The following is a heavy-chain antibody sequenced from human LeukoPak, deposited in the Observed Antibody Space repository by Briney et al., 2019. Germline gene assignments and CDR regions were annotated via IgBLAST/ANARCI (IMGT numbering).Heavy chain of an antibody. CDR1: GFTFRSYS. D-gene: IGHD2-21*02. CDR2: ISKSGSPT. J-gene: IGHJ4*02. V-gene: IGHV3-48*01. CDR3: ARAYLAYCGGDCDPYYFDS. Sequence: GGSLRLSWGVSGFTFRSYSMSWVRQASGGGLEWVSYISKSGSPTFYADSVKGRFTISRDNAKNSLYLQMNSLRVEDTAVYYCARAYLAYCGGDCDPYYFDSWGQGTLVTVSS.